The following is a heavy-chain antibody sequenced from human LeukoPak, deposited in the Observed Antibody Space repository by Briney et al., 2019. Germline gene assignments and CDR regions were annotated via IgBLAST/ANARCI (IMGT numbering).Heavy chain of an antibody. Sequence: GGSLRLSCAASGFTFSSYAMSWVRQVPGKGLEWVSSISSSSSYIYYADSVKGRFTISRDNAKNSLYLQMNSLRAEDTAVYYCARVVAVAGRAFDIWGQGTMVTVSS. CDR2: ISSSSSYI. CDR3: ARVVAVAGRAFDI. D-gene: IGHD6-19*01. J-gene: IGHJ3*02. V-gene: IGHV3-21*01. CDR1: GFTFSSYA.